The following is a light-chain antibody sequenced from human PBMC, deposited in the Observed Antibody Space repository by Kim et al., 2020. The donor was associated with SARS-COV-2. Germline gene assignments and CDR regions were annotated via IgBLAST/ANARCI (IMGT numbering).Light chain of an antibody. CDR2: QDT. CDR1: NLGDKF. V-gene: IGLV3-1*01. J-gene: IGLJ2*01. Sequence: SYELTQPPSVSVSPGQTASITCSGDNLGDKFASWYQQKPGQSPVVVIYQDTQRPSGIPERFSGSNSGNTATLTISGTQTMDEADYYCQTWDSSTVIFGGGTQLTVL. CDR3: QTWDSSTVI.